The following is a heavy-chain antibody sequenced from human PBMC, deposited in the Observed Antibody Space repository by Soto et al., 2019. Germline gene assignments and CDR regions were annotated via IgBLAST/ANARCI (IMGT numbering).Heavy chain of an antibody. Sequence: PSETLSLTCTVSGGSISSGGYYWSWIRQHPGKGLEWIGYIYYSGSTYYNPSLKSRVTISVDTSKNQFSLKLSSVTAADTAVYYCARSLSLRSITIFGVVIIGPYYFDYWGQGTLVTVSS. CDR1: GGSISSGGYY. J-gene: IGHJ4*02. V-gene: IGHV4-31*03. D-gene: IGHD3-3*01. CDR3: ARSLSLRSITIFGVVIIGPYYFDY. CDR2: IYYSGST.